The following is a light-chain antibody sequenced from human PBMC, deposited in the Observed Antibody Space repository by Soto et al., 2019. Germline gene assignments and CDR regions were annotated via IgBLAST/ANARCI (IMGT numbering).Light chain of an antibody. CDR2: GNS. J-gene: IGLJ1*01. V-gene: IGLV1-40*01. Sequence: QSVLTQPRSVSGSPGQSVTISCTGSSSNIGAGYDVHWYQQLPGTAPKLLIYGNSNRPSGVPDRFSGSKSGTSASLAITGLQAEDEADYYCQSYDSSLSGYVFGTGTKVTVL. CDR3: QSYDSSLSGYV. CDR1: SSNIGAGYD.